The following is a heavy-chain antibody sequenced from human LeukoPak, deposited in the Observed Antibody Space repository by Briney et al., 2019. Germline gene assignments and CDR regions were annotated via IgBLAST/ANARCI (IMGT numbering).Heavy chain of an antibody. D-gene: IGHD6-13*01. V-gene: IGHV3-30*03. Sequence: GGSLRLSCAASGFTFSSYGMHWVRQAPGKGLEWVAVISYDGSNKYYADSVKGRFTISRDNSKNTLYLQMNSLRAEDTAVYYCAGRSSSWYYYYGMDVWGQGTTVTVSS. CDR2: ISYDGSNK. CDR3: AGRSSSWYYYYGMDV. J-gene: IGHJ6*02. CDR1: GFTFSSYG.